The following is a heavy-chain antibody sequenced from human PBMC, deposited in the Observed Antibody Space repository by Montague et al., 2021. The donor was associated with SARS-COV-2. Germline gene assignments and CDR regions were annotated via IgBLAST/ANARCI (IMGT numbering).Heavy chain of an antibody. D-gene: IGHD4-17*01. CDR3: ASELADYGDFDY. CDR1: GFTFSSYA. CDR2: ISYDGSNK. V-gene: IGHV3-30-3*01. J-gene: IGHJ4*02. Sequence: LRLSCAASGFTFSSYAMHWVRQAPGKGLEWVAVISYDGSNKYYADSVKGRFTISRDNSKNTLYLQMNSLRAEDTAVYYCASELADYGDFDYWGQGTLVTVSS.